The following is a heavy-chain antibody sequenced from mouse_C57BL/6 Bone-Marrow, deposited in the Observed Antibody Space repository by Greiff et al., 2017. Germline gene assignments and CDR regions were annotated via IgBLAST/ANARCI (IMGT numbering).Heavy chain of an antibody. V-gene: IGHV1-9*01. CDR1: GYTFTGYW. CDR2: ILPGSGST. D-gene: IGHD1-1*01. Sequence: QVQLQQSGAELMKPGASVKLSCKATGYTFTGYWIEWVKQRPGHGLEWIGEILPGSGSTNYNEKFKGKASFTADTSSNTAYMQLSSLTTEDSAIYYCARAAVYYGSSSWFAYWGQGTLVTVSA. J-gene: IGHJ3*01. CDR3: ARAAVYYGSSSWFAY.